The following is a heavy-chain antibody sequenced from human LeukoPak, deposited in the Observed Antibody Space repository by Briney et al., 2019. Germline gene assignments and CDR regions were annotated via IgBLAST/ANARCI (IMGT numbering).Heavy chain of an antibody. CDR3: AREVLYYGSGSYLDV. CDR1: GFTFSSYG. CDR2: IRYDGSNK. Sequence: GGSLRLSCAASGFTFSSYGMDWVRQAPGKGLEWVAFIRYDGSNKYYADSVKGRFTISRDNSKNTLYLQMNSLRAEDTAVYYCAREVLYYGSGSYLDVWGKGTTVTISS. V-gene: IGHV3-30*02. J-gene: IGHJ6*03. D-gene: IGHD3-10*01.